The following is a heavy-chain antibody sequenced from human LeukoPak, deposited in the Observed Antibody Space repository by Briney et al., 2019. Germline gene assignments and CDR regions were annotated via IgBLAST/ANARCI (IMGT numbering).Heavy chain of an antibody. CDR2: IYHSGST. V-gene: IGHV4-30-2*01. J-gene: IGHJ4*02. D-gene: IGHD6-13*01. CDR1: GGSISSGGYS. CDR3: ARERIAAAYFDY. Sequence: SETLSLTCAASGGSISSGGYSWSWIRQPPGKGLEWIGYIYHSGSTYYNPSLKSRVTISVDRSKNQFSLKLSSVTAADTAVYYCARERIAAAYFDYWGQGTLVTVSS.